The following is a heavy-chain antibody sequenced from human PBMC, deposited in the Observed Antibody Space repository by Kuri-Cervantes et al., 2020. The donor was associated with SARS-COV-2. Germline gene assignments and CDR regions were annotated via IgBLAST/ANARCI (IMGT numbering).Heavy chain of an antibody. Sequence: GESLKISCAASGFTFSSYAMHWVRQAPGKGLEWVAVISYDGSNKYYADSVKGRFTISRDNSKNTLYLQMNSLRAEDTAVYYCAREVETEGGAFDIWGQGTMVTVSS. J-gene: IGHJ3*02. CDR2: ISYDGSNK. V-gene: IGHV3-30-3*01. CDR1: GFTFSSYA. D-gene: IGHD1-26*01. CDR3: AREVETEGGAFDI.